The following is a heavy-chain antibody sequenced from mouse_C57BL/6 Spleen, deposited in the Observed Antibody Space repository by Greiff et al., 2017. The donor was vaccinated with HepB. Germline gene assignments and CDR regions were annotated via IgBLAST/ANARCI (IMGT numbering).Heavy chain of an antibody. J-gene: IGHJ4*01. CDR1: GYSFSSSW. Sequence: VQRVESGPELVKPGASVKISCKASGYSFSSSWMNWVKQRPGKGLEWIGRIYPGDGDTNYNGKFKGKATLTADKSSSTAYMQLSSLTSEDSAVYFCARLFITFYAMDYWGQGTSVTVSS. CDR3: ARLFITFYAMDY. V-gene: IGHV1-82*01. D-gene: IGHD1-1*01. CDR2: IYPGDGDT.